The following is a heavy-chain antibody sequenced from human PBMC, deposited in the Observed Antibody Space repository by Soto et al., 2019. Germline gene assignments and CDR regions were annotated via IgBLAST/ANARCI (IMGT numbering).Heavy chain of an antibody. CDR3: AKDRRPNYCYGMDV. D-gene: IGHD6-25*01. Sequence: QVKLVESGGGVVQPGRSLRLSCAASGFTFSSYGMHWVRQAPGKGLEWVAVISFDGSNKYYADSVKGRFTISRDNSKNTLFLQMNSLRAEDTAVYYCAKDRRPNYCYGMDVWGLWTTVTVSS. CDR2: ISFDGSNK. V-gene: IGHV3-30*18. CDR1: GFTFSSYG. J-gene: IGHJ6*02.